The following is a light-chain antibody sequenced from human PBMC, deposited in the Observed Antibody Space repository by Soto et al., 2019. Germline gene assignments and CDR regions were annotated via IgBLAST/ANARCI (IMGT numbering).Light chain of an antibody. CDR3: QQYGSSPQT. V-gene: IGKV3-20*01. J-gene: IGKJ1*01. CDR1: QSVSSSC. CDR2: GAS. Sequence: EIVLTQSPGTLSLSPGERATLSCRASQSVSSSCLAWYRQKPGQAPSLLIYGASSRATGIPDRFSGSGSGTDFTLTIGRLEPEDFALYYCQQYGSSPQTFGQGTKVEIK.